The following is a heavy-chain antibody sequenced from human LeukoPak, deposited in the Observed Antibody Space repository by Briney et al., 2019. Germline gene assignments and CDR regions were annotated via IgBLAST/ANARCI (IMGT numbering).Heavy chain of an antibody. D-gene: IGHD3-10*01. CDR1: GFTVSSNY. V-gene: IGHV3-66*04. CDR3: ARHGDYYGSGSYYKYYYYYGMDV. J-gene: IGHJ6*02. CDR2: IYSGGST. Sequence: GGSLRLSYAASGFTVSSNYMSWVRQAPGKGLEWVSVIYSGGSTYYADSVKGRFTISRDNSKNTLYLQMNSLRAEDTAVYYCARHGDYYGSGSYYKYYYYYGMDVWGRGTTVTVSS.